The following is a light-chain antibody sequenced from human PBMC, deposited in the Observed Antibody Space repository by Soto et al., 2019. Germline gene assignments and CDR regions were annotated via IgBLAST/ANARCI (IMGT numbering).Light chain of an antibody. CDR1: QSLLNSNGYYY. J-gene: IGKJ1*01. CDR3: LEAIQFPWT. V-gene: IGKV2-28*01. Sequence: DIVMTQSPLSLPVTPGEPASISCRSSQSLLNSNGYYYLDWYVQKPGQSPQLLIYLASNRAPGVPDRCSGSGSGTDFTLKISRVEAEDVGFYYCLEAIQFPWTFGQGTKVEIK. CDR2: LAS.